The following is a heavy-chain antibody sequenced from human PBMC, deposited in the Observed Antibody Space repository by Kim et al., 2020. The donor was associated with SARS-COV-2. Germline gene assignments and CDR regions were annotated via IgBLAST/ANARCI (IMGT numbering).Heavy chain of an antibody. J-gene: IGHJ4*02. CDR3: ARAKTMMGFDY. V-gene: IGHV3-53*01. CDR1: GFTVSSNY. Sequence: GGSLRLSCAASGFTVSSNYMSWVRQAPGKGLEWVSVIYSGGSTYYADSVKGRFTISRDNSKNTLYLQMNSLRAEDTAVYYCARAKTMMGFDYWGQGTLVTVSS. CDR2: IYSGGST. D-gene: IGHD3-22*01.